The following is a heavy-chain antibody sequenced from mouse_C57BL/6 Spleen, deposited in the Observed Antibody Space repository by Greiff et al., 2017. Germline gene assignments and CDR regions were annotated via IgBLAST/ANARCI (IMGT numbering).Heavy chain of an antibody. J-gene: IGHJ2*01. D-gene: IGHD1-1*01. V-gene: IGHV1-72*01. Sequence: VQLQQSGAELVKPGASVKLSCKASGYTFTSYWMHWVKQRPGRGLEWIGRIDPNSGGTKYNEKFKSKATLTVDKPSSTAYMQLSSLTSEDSAVYYCARGITTVVATHYFDYWGQGTTLTVSS. CDR2: IDPNSGGT. CDR1: GYTFTSYW. CDR3: ARGITTVVATHYFDY.